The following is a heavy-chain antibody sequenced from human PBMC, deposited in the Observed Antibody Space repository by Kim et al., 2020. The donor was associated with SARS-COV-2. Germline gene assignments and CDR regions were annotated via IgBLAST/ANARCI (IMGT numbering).Heavy chain of an antibody. J-gene: IGHJ5*02. D-gene: IGHD3-10*01. Sequence: GGSLRLSCAASGFTFSSYAMSWVRQAPGKGLEWVSAISGSGGSTYYADSVKGRFTISRDNSKNTQYLQMNSLRAEDTAVYYCAKGGDRGVTNLFNPWGQGTLVTVSS. CDR1: GFTFSSYA. CDR3: AKGGDRGVTNLFNP. CDR2: ISGSGGST. V-gene: IGHV3-23*01.